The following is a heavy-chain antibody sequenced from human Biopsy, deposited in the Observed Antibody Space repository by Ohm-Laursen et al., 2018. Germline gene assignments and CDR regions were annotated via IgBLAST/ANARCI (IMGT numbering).Heavy chain of an antibody. V-gene: IGHV3-21*01. CDR2: FSETSSHI. J-gene: IGHJ6*02. CDR3: ARDSSRRAREGGMDV. CDR1: GSSVSSYD. Sequence: SLRLSCTASGSSVSSYDMNWVRQAPGKGPEWISYFSETSSHIYDADSVRGRFTVARDIAKNSLYLQLNSLRVEDTAVYYCARDSSRRAREGGMDVWGQGTTVTVSS. D-gene: IGHD6-6*01.